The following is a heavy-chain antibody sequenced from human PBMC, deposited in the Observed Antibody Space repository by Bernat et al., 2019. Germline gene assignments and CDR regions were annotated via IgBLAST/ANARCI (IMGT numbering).Heavy chain of an antibody. Sequence: EVQLVESGGGLVKPGGSLRLSCAASGFTFSNAWRSWVRQAPGKGREWVGRMKSKTDGGTTDYAAPVQGRFTLSRYDSKNTLYLQMNSLKSEDTAVYYCTTDPYCSGGSCYYYYYGMDVWGQGTTVTVSS. V-gene: IGHV3-15*01. J-gene: IGHJ6*02. CDR1: GFTFSNAW. CDR3: TTDPYCSGGSCYYYYYGMDV. CDR2: MKSKTDGGTT. D-gene: IGHD2-15*01.